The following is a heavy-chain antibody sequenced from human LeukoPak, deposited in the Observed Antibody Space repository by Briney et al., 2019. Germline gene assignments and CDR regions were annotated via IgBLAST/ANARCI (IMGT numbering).Heavy chain of an antibody. CDR1: GGSISSSSYY. CDR2: IYYSVST. D-gene: IGHD3/OR15-3a*01. Sequence: PSETLSLTCTVSGGSISSSSYYWGWIRQPPGKGLEWIGSIYYSVSTYYNPSLKSRVTISVDTSKNQFSLKLSSVTAADTAVYYCARRQDWGPYRTDFDYWGQGTLVTVSS. J-gene: IGHJ4*02. V-gene: IGHV4-39*01. CDR3: ARRQDWGPYRTDFDY.